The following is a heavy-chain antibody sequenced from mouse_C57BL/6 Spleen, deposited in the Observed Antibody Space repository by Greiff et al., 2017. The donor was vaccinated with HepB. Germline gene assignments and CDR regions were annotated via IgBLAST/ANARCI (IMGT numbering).Heavy chain of an antibody. V-gene: IGHV1-82*01. J-gene: IGHJ2*01. D-gene: IGHD1-1*01. CDR2: IYPGDGDT. CDR3: ARAGTVVASFDY. Sequence: VKLVESGPELVKPGASVKISCKASGYAFSSSWMNWVKQRPGKGLEWIGRIYPGDGDTNYNGKFKGKATLTADKSSSTAYMQLSSLTSEDSAVYFCARAGTVVASFDYWGQGTTLTVSS. CDR1: GYAFSSSW.